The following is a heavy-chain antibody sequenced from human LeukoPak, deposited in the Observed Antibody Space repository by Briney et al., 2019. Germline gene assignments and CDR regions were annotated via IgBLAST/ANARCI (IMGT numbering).Heavy chain of an antibody. CDR3: ARAAAAGTWDTFDY. Sequence: SETLSLTCSVSGGSVKSYFWSWIRQPAGKGLEWIGYIDDSGNTKYNPSLKNRVTMSVDTSKTQLSLNLRSVTAADTAVYFCARAAAAGTWDTFDYWGQGTLVTVSS. V-gene: IGHV4-59*02. CDR2: IDDSGNT. J-gene: IGHJ4*02. CDR1: GGSVKSYF. D-gene: IGHD6-13*01.